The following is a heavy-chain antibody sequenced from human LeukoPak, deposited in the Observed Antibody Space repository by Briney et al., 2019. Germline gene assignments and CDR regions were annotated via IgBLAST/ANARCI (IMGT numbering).Heavy chain of an antibody. CDR1: GFTFTTCA. CDR2: ISDSGERT. Sequence: GGSLRLSCAPSGFTFTTCAMTWVRQAPGKGLEWVSAISDSGERTSYTVSVKGRFTISRDNSKNTLYLQMNSLRAEDTAVYYCAKDGRYYDSSGYYDYWGQGTLVTVSS. D-gene: IGHD3-22*01. J-gene: IGHJ4*02. CDR3: AKDGRYYDSSGYYDY. V-gene: IGHV3-23*01.